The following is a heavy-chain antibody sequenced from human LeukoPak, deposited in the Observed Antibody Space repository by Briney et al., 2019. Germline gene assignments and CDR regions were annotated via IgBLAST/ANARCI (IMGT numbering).Heavy chain of an antibody. CDR2: IVVGSGNT. V-gene: IGHV1-58*01. CDR1: GFTFTSSA. D-gene: IGHD3-22*01. Sequence: SVKVSCKASGFTFTSSAVQWVRQARGQRLEWIGWIVVGSGNTNYAQKFQERVTITRDMSTSTAYMELSSLRSEDTAVYYCAAGIYHSSGYYSIDYWGQGTLVTVSS. CDR3: AAGIYHSSGYYSIDY. J-gene: IGHJ4*02.